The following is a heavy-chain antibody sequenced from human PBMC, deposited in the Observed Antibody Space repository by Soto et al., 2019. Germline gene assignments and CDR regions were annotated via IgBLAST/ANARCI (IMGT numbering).Heavy chain of an antibody. CDR2: IYPGDSDT. CDR3: ARAGSYYYGSSYGMDV. Sequence: GESLKISCKGSGYSFTSYWIGWVRQMPGKGLEWMGIIYPGDSDTRYSPSFQGQVTISADKSISTAYLQCSSLKASDTAMYYCARAGSYYYGSSYGMDVWGQGTTVTVSS. CDR1: GYSFTSYW. V-gene: IGHV5-51*01. D-gene: IGHD3-10*01. J-gene: IGHJ6*02.